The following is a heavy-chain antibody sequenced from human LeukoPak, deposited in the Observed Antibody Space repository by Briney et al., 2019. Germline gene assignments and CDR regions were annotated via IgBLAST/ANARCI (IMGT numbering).Heavy chain of an antibody. V-gene: IGHV4-34*01. Sequence: SETLSLTCTVSGGSISSYYWSWIREPPGKGREGIGEIKQVETANYNPSLKSRVAIPLDTSKGQCSLRLNSVTAADTAVYYCARQGQRRNPWYYFDYWGQGALVTVSS. J-gene: IGHJ4*02. CDR3: ARQGQRRNPWYYFDY. CDR2: IKQVETA. D-gene: IGHD1-1*01. CDR1: GGSISSYY.